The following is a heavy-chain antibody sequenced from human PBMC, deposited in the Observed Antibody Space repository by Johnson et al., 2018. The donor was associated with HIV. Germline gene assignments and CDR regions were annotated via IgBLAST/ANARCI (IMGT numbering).Heavy chain of an antibody. J-gene: IGHJ3*02. V-gene: IGHV3-30-3*01. CDR2: ISYDGSNK. D-gene: IGHD2-15*01. CDR1: GFTFSSYA. Sequence: QVQLVESGGGVVQPGRSLRLSCAASGFTFSSYAMHWVRQAPGKGLAWVAVISYDGSNKYYADSVKGRFTISRDNSKNTLYLQMNSLGAEDTAVYYCAKAGQLVAATSAFDIWGQGTMVTVSS. CDR3: AKAGQLVAATSAFDI.